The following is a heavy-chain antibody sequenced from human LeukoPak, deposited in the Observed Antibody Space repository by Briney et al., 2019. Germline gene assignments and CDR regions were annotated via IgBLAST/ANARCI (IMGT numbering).Heavy chain of an antibody. CDR1: GFTFSSYW. CDR3: ARDSGIVSYYYYYYMDV. D-gene: IGHD2/OR15-2a*01. J-gene: IGHJ6*03. Sequence: GGSLRLSCAASGFTFSSYWMSWVRQAPGKGLEYVSAISSNGGSTYYANSVKGRFTTSRDNSKNTLYLQMGSLRAEDMAVYYCARDSGIVSYYYYYYMDVWGKGTTVTVSS. CDR2: ISSNGGST. V-gene: IGHV3-64*01.